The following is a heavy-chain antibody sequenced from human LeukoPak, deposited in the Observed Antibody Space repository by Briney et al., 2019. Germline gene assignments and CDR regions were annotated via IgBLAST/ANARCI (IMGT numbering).Heavy chain of an antibody. CDR2: IYYSGST. Sequence: SETLSLTCTVSGGSISSSSYYWGWLRQPPGKGLEWIGSIYYSGSTYYNPSLKSRVTISVDTSKNQFSLKLSSVTAADTAVYYCAYRYCSGGSCYSGAFDYWGQGTLVTVSS. D-gene: IGHD2-15*01. V-gene: IGHV4-39*01. CDR3: AYRYCSGGSCYSGAFDY. J-gene: IGHJ4*02. CDR1: GGSISSSSYY.